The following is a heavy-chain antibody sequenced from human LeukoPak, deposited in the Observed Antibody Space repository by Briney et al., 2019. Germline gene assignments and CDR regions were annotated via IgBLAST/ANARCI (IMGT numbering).Heavy chain of an antibody. D-gene: IGHD4-17*01. CDR3: AKLTTVTPEGY. V-gene: IGHV3-23*01. Sequence: GGSLRLSCAAAGFTFSSYAMSWVRQAPGKGLEWVSAISGSGGSTYYADSVKGRFTISRDNSKNTLYLQMNSLRAEDTAVYYCAKLTTVTPEGYWGQGTLVTVSS. J-gene: IGHJ4*02. CDR2: ISGSGGST. CDR1: GFTFSSYA.